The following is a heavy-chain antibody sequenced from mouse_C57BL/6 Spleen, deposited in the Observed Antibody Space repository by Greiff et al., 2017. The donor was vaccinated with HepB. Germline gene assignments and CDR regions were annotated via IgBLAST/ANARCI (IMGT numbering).Heavy chain of an antibody. J-gene: IGHJ2*01. CDR2: IDPEDGDT. CDR1: GFNIKDYY. Sequence: VQLKQSGAELVRPGASVKLSCTASGFNIKDYYMHWVKQRPEQGLEWIGRIDPEDGDTEYAPKFQGKATMTADTSSNTAYLQLSSLTSEDTAVYYCTCYYYGSSYNNYFDYWGQGTTLTVSS. CDR3: TCYYYGSSYNNYFDY. V-gene: IGHV14-1*01. D-gene: IGHD1-1*01.